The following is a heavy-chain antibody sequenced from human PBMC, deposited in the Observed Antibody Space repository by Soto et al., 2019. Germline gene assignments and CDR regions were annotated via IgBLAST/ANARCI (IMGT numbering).Heavy chain of an antibody. CDR3: AKDHCSSTSCYFFVWFDP. CDR1: GFTFSSYA. CDR2: ISGSGGST. J-gene: IGHJ5*02. D-gene: IGHD2-2*01. V-gene: IGHV3-23*01. Sequence: GESLKISCAASGFTFSSYAMSWVRQAPGKGLEWVSAISGSGGSTCYADSVKGRFTISRDNSKNTLYLQMNSLRAEDTAVYYCAKDHCSSTSCYFFVWFDPWGQGTLVTVSS.